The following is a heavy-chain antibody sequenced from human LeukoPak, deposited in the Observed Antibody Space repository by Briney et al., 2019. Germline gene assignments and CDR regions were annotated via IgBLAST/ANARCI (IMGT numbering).Heavy chain of an antibody. CDR3: ARIGYRSSSFDY. J-gene: IGHJ4*02. CDR2: IKQDGSEK. D-gene: IGHD6-13*01. CDR1: GFTFSSYA. V-gene: IGHV3-7*01. Sequence: AGGSLRLSCAASGFTFSSYAMSWVRQAPGKGLEWVANIKQDGSEKDYVDSMKGRFTISRDNAKNSVYLQVTSLRAEDTAVYYCARIGYRSSSFDYWGQGTLVTVSS.